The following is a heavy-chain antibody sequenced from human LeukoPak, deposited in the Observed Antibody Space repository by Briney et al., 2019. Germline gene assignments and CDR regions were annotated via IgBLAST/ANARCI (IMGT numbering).Heavy chain of an antibody. V-gene: IGHV4-61*01. Sequence: PSETLSLTCTVSGYSISSGYYWSWIRQPPGKGLEWIGYIYYSGSTNYNPSLKSRVTISVDTSKNQFSLKLSSVTAADTAVYYCARVGNVAGSYFDYWGQGTLVTVSS. CDR2: IYYSGST. CDR3: ARVGNVAGSYFDY. CDR1: GYSISSGYY. D-gene: IGHD6-19*01. J-gene: IGHJ4*02.